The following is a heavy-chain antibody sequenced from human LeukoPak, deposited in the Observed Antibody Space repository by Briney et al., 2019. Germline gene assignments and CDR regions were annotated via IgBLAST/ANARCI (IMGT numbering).Heavy chain of an antibody. Sequence: PSETLSLTCAVYGGSFSGYYWSWIRQPPGKGLEWIGEINHSGSTNYNPSLKSRVTISVDTSKNQFSLKLSSVTGADTAVYYCASGSTHEYFQHWGQGTLVTVSS. CDR2: INHSGST. D-gene: IGHD1-1*01. CDR3: ASGSTHEYFQH. J-gene: IGHJ1*01. V-gene: IGHV4-34*01. CDR1: GGSFSGYY.